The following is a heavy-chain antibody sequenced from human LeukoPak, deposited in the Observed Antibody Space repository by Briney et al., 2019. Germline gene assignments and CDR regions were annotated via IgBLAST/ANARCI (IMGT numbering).Heavy chain of an antibody. D-gene: IGHD6-6*01. CDR3: ARAYSSSSPFDY. CDR1: GGSISSYY. CDR2: IYYSGST. J-gene: IGHJ4*02. V-gene: IGHV4-59*01. Sequence: SETLSLTCTASGGSISSYYWSWIRQPPGKGLEWIGYIYYSGSTNYNPSLKSRVTISVDTSKNQFSQKLSSVTAADTAVYYCARAYSSSSPFDYWGQGTLVTVSS.